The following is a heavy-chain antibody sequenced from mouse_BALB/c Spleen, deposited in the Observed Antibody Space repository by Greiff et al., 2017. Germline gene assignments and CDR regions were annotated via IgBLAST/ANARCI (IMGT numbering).Heavy chain of an antibody. CDR3: TRNDGLFAY. CDR2: IRLKSNNYAT. Sequence: EVQGVESGGGLVQPGGSMKLSCVASGFTFSNYWMNWVRQSPEKGLEWVAEIRLKSNNYATHYAESVKGRFTISRDDSKSSVYLQMNNLRAEDTGIYYCTRNDGLFAYWGQGTLVTVSA. CDR1: GFTFSNYW. V-gene: IGHV6-6*02. D-gene: IGHD2-3*01. J-gene: IGHJ3*01.